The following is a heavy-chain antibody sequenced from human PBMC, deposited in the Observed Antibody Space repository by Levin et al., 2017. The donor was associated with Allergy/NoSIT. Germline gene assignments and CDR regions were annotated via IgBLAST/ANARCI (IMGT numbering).Heavy chain of an antibody. V-gene: IGHV4-59*08. CDR1: GGPIRNYY. CDR2: IYYSGST. CDR3: ARSGRFGKTHFDY. J-gene: IGHJ4*02. D-gene: IGHD1-26*01. Sequence: SETLSLTCTVSGGPIRNYYWSWIRQPPGKGLEWIGYIYYSGSTNYNPSLKSRVTISVDTSKNQFSLKLHSVTAADTAVYYCARSGRFGKTHFDYWGQGTLVTVSS.